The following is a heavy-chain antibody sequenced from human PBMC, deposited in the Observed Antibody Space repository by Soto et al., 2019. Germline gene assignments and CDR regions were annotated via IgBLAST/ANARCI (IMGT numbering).Heavy chain of an antibody. V-gene: IGHV3-7*01. CDR2: MNQDGSES. CDR3: ARLSTSAGRRDLAC. CDR1: GFSLSRYW. J-gene: IGHJ4*02. Sequence: EVQLVESGGGLVQPGGSLRLSCAASGFSLSRYWMIWVRRAPGKGLEWGANMNQDGSESDYVGSVKGRFTFTRDNAKNSLYLQMNSLRAEDTAVYYCARLSTSAGRRDLACWGQGTLVTVSS.